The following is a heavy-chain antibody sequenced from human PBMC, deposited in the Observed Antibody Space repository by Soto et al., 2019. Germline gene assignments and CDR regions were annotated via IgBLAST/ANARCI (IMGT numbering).Heavy chain of an antibody. CDR3: ASLPTYDILTDYLNSYFYNGVDV. J-gene: IGHJ6*02. Sequence: HPGGSLRLSCVASGFTFSSYEMNWVRQAPGKGLEWVSYISKSGYTDYYADSVRGRFTISRDNAKNSLYLQMNDLRADDTGVYYCASLPTYDILTDYLNSYFYNGVDVWGQGTTVTVSS. CDR1: GFTFSSYE. D-gene: IGHD3-9*01. V-gene: IGHV3-48*03. CDR2: ISKSGYTD.